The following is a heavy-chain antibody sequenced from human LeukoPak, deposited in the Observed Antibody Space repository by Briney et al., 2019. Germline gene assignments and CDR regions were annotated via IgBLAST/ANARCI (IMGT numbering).Heavy chain of an antibody. CDR3: ARHLYIAARSGVHYYYYMDV. V-gene: IGHV1-69*13. CDR1: GGTFSSYA. Sequence: ASVKVSCKASGGTFSSYAISWVRQAPGQGLEWMGGIIPIFGTANYAQKFQGRVTITADESTSTAYMELSSLRSEDTAVYYCARHLYIAARSGVHYYYYMDVWGKGTTVTVSS. CDR2: IIPIFGTA. J-gene: IGHJ6*03. D-gene: IGHD6-6*01.